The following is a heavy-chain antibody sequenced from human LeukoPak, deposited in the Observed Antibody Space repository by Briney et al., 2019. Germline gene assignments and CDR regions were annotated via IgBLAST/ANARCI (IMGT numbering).Heavy chain of an antibody. CDR1: GGSFSGYY. Sequence: SETLSLTCAVYGGSFSGYYWSWIRQPPGKGLEWIGEINHSGSTNYNPSLKSRVTISVDTSKNQFSLKLSSVTAADTAVYYCARGVRGSYQLLYRHWYFDLWGRGTLVTASS. CDR3: ARGVRGSYQLLYRHWYFDL. V-gene: IGHV4-34*01. J-gene: IGHJ2*01. D-gene: IGHD2-2*02. CDR2: INHSGST.